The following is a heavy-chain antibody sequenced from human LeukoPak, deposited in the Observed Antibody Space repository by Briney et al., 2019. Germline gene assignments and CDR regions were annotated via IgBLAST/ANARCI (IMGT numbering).Heavy chain of an antibody. J-gene: IGHJ4*02. CDR2: IFYSGST. CDR3: ARSYSVSYSMGY. V-gene: IGHV4-59*08. Sequence: SETLSLTCTVSGDSITSYPWNWIRQSPGKGLEWIGFIFYSGSTNYNPSLKSRVTISVDTSKNQFSLKLSSVTAADTALYYCARSYSVSYSMGYWGQGTLVTVSS. D-gene: IGHD1-26*01. CDR1: GDSITSYP.